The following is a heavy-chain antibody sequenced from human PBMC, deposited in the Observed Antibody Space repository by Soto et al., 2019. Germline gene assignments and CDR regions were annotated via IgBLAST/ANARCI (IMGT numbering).Heavy chain of an antibody. CDR1: GFTFSSYA. D-gene: IGHD2-2*01. V-gene: IGHV3-30-3*01. CDR2: ISYDGSNK. CDR3: AAEGGYCISPRCNSPPANEPSYYDYDGMDF. J-gene: IGHJ6*02. Sequence: QVQLAESGGGVVQPGRSLRLACAASGFTFSSYAMHWVRQAPGKGLEWVAVISYDGSNKYYADSVKGRFTISRDNSKNPLYLPMNSLTAEDTGMYYCAAEGGYCISPRCNSPPANEPSYYDYDGMDFWGQATTFTVT.